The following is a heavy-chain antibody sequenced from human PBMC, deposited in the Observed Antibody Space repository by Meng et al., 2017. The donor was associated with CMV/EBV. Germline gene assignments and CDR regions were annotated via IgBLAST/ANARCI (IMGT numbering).Heavy chain of an antibody. J-gene: IGHJ4*02. Sequence: GESLKISCAASGFIFSDYYMNWIRQAPGKGLEWVSYISSCGSTIFYADSVKGRFTISRDNGKNSLSLQMNSLRAEDTAVYYCAINAYVVVPAATDYFDYWGQGTLVTVSS. V-gene: IGHV3-11*04. CDR1: GFIFSDYY. CDR2: ISSCGSTI. CDR3: AINAYVVVPAATDYFDY. D-gene: IGHD2-2*01.